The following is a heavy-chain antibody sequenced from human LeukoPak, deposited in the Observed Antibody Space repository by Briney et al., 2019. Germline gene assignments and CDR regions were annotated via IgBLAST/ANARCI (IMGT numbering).Heavy chain of an antibody. V-gene: IGHV1-69*04. Sequence: SVKVSCKASGGTFSSYAISWVRQAPGQGLEWMGRIIPILGIANYAQKFQGRVTITADKSTSTAYMELSSLRSEDTAVYYCARVRGRSSGYYSTFDYWGQGTLVTVSS. J-gene: IGHJ4*02. CDR3: ARVRGRSSGYYSTFDY. CDR1: GGTFSSYA. CDR2: IIPILGIA. D-gene: IGHD3-22*01.